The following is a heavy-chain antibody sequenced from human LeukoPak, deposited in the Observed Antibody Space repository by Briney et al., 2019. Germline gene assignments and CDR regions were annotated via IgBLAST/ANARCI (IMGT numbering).Heavy chain of an antibody. Sequence: GGSLRLSCAASGFTFDDYAMHWVRQAPGKGLEWASGISWNSGSISYADSVKGRFTISRDNAKNSLYLQMNSLRAEDMALYYCAKDGDIVATRYYFDYWGQGTLVTVSS. CDR1: GFTFDDYA. CDR2: ISWNSGSI. J-gene: IGHJ4*02. V-gene: IGHV3-9*03. CDR3: AKDGDIVATRYYFDY. D-gene: IGHD5-12*01.